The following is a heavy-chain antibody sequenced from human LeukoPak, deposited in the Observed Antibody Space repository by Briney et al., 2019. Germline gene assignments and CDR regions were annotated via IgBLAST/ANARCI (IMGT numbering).Heavy chain of an antibody. Sequence: KPSETLSLTCTVSGGSTSSYYWSWIRQPPGKGLEWIGYIYYSGSTNYNPSLKSRVTISVDTSKNQFSLKLSSVTAADTAVYYCARRDDIWGQGTMVTVSS. CDR3: ARRDDI. J-gene: IGHJ3*02. CDR2: IYYSGST. CDR1: GGSTSSYY. V-gene: IGHV4-59*08.